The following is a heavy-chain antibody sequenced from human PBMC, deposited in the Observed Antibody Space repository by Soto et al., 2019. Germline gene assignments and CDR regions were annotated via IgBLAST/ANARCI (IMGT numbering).Heavy chain of an antibody. CDR2: IYYSGST. CDR3: ARVAYNESSGFLSKWFDP. V-gene: IGHV4-61*01. CDR1: GGSVSSGIYY. J-gene: IGHJ5*02. D-gene: IGHD3-22*01. Sequence: QVHLQESGPGLVKPSETLSLTCTVSGGSVSSGIYYWSWIRQPPGKGLELIGYIYYSGSTNYNPSLKSRVTISVDTSKNQFSLKLSSVTTADTAVYYCARVAYNESSGFLSKWFDPWGQGILVTVSS.